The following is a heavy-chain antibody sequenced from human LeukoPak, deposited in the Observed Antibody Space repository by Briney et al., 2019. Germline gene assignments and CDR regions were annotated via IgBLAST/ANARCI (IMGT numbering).Heavy chain of an antibody. CDR3: ARDGGGLGY. J-gene: IGHJ4*02. D-gene: IGHD3-16*01. CDR1: GFTFCTYS. V-gene: IGHV3-74*01. CDR2: IKTDGRST. Sequence: GGSLRLSRAASGFTFCTYSMNWVRQAPGKGLVWVSRIKTDGRSTSYADSVKGRFTISRDNAKNTLYLQMNSLRAEDTAVYYCARDGGGLGYWGQGTLVTVSS.